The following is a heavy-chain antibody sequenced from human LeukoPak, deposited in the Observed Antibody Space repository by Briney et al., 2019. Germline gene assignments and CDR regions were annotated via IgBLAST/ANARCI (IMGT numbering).Heavy chain of an antibody. Sequence: GGSLRLSCAASGFTFTNFAMHWVRQAPGKGLEWVTVISDDGNNKYFADSVKGRFTISRDNSKNTLYLQMNSLRAEDTAVYYCAKGGPHYRSGSYYAFDYWGQGTLVTVSS. CDR1: GFTFTNFA. V-gene: IGHV3-30*18. CDR3: AKGGPHYRSGSYYAFDY. D-gene: IGHD3-10*01. CDR2: ISDDGNNK. J-gene: IGHJ4*02.